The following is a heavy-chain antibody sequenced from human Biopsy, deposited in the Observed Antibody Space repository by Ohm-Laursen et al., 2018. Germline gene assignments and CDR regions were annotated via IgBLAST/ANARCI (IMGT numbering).Heavy chain of an antibody. CDR3: ARTPILIVSAGLVYRHRRHLQGMDV. V-gene: IGHV2-70*11. D-gene: IGHD6-13*01. Sequence: TQTLTLTCSFSGFSLSARGMCVRWIRQAPGKALEWLARVDWDDYRDYSASLQTKLSISKDTSNDQVVLTVNNVDPADTATYYCARTPILIVSAGLVYRHRRHLQGMDVWGQGIAVTVS. J-gene: IGHJ6*02. CDR2: VDWDDYR. CDR1: GFSLSARGMC.